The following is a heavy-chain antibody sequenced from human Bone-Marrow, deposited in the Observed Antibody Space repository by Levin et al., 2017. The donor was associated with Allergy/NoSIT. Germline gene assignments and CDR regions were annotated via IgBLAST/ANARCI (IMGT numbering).Heavy chain of an antibody. CDR3: ARASTLAQDAFDI. V-gene: IGHV1-69*13. D-gene: IGHD1-1*01. CDR1: GGTFSSYA. J-gene: IGHJ3*02. Sequence: PVASVKVSCKASGGTFSSYAISWVRQAPGQGLEWMGGIIPIFGTANYAQKFQGRVTITADESTSTAYMELSSLRSEDTAVYYCARASTLAQDAFDIWGQGTMVTVSS. CDR2: IIPIFGTA.